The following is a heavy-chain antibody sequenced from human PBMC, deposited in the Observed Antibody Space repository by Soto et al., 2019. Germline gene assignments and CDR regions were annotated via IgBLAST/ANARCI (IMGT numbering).Heavy chain of an antibody. D-gene: IGHD1-26*01. V-gene: IGHV1-3*01. Sequence: ASVKVSCKASGYTFTNCWVRQAPGQGLEWMGWISAGNGNTKYSQKFQGRVTITRDTSAGTVYMELSSLTSEDTAVYYCARDDSGFSGSHYIDYFNYWGQGALVTVS. J-gene: IGHJ4*02. CDR3: ARDDSGFSGSHYIDYFNY. CDR2: ISAGNGNT. CDR1: GYTFTNC.